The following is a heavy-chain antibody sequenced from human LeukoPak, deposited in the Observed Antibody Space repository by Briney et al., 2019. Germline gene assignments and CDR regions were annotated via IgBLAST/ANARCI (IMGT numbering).Heavy chain of an antibody. CDR3: ARDFYGSGIYFDY. CDR2: IYYSGST. Sequence: SETLSLTCTVSGGSISSGGYYWGWVRQPPGRGLEWIGSIYYSGSTFYNPSLKSRVTISIDTSNNQFSLKLSSVTAADTAVYYCARDFYGSGIYFDYWGQGTLVTVSS. V-gene: IGHV4-39*07. D-gene: IGHD3-10*01. CDR1: GGSISSGGYY. J-gene: IGHJ4*02.